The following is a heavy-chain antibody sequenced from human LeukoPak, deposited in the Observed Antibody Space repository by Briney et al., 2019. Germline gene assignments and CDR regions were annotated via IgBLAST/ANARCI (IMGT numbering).Heavy chain of an antibody. CDR1: GFTFSDYY. CDR2: ISSSSSYT. Sequence: PGGSLRLSCAASGFTFSDYYMSWIRQAPGKGLEWVSYISSSSSYTNYADSVKGRFTISRDNAKNSLYLQMNSLRAEDTAVYYCARDLTWDYGDHGVDYWGQGTLVTVSS. CDR3: ARDLTWDYGDHGVDY. D-gene: IGHD4-17*01. J-gene: IGHJ4*02. V-gene: IGHV3-11*06.